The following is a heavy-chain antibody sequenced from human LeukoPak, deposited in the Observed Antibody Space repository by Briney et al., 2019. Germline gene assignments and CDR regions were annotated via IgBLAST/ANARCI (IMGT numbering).Heavy chain of an antibody. V-gene: IGHV4-59*01. J-gene: IGHJ5*02. CDR3: ARVGYSGYDSEAKYSGSYYWFDP. Sequence: SETLSPTCTVSGGSISSYYWSWIRQPPGKGLEWIGYIYYSGSTNYNPSLKSRVTISVDTSKNQFSLKLSSVTAADTAVYYCARVGYSGYDSEAKYSGSYYWFDPWGQGTLVTVSS. CDR2: IYYSGST. CDR1: GGSISSYY. D-gene: IGHD5-12*01.